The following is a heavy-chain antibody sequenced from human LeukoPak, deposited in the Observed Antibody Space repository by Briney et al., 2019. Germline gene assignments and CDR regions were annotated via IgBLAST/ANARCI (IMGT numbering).Heavy chain of an antibody. Sequence: PGGSLRLSCAASGLTFSSYWMSWVRQAPGKGLEWVANIKQDGSEKYYVDSVKGRFTISRDNAKNSLYLQRNSLRAEDTAVYYCARAQAFWYFDYWGQGTLVTVSS. CDR3: ARAQAFWYFDY. D-gene: IGHD2/OR15-2a*01. V-gene: IGHV3-7*01. CDR2: IKQDGSEK. J-gene: IGHJ4*02. CDR1: GLTFSSYW.